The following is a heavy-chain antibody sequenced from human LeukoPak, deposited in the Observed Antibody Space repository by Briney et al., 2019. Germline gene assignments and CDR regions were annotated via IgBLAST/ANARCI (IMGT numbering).Heavy chain of an antibody. D-gene: IGHD3-10*01. V-gene: IGHV3-21*04. Sequence: GGSLRLSCAASGFTFSSYSMNWVRQAPGKGLEWVSSISSSSSYIYYADSVKGRFTISRDNAKNSLYLQMNSLRAEDTALYYCATDRMAYGSGSSEDHWGQGTLVTVSS. CDR1: GFTFSSYS. CDR2: ISSSSSYI. J-gene: IGHJ4*02. CDR3: ATDRMAYGSGSSEDH.